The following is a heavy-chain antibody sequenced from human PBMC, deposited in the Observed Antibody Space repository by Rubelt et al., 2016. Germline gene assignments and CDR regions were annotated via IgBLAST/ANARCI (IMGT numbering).Heavy chain of an antibody. D-gene: IGHD4-17*01. J-gene: IGHJ4*02. CDR3: ARDPGDYGDYSLDY. CDR2: INHSGGT. CDR1: GGSFSGYY. V-gene: IGHV4-34*01. Sequence: QVQLQQWGAGLLKPSETLSLTCDVYGGSFSGYYWSWIRKPPGKGREWIGEINHSGGTNYNPSLKSRGTLSVDMPKNPFSLNVTSVTAADTAVYYCARDPGDYGDYSLDYWGQGTLVTVSS.